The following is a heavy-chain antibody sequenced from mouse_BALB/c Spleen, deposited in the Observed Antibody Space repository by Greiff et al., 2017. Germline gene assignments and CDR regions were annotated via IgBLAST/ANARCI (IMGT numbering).Heavy chain of an antibody. V-gene: IGHV1S81*02. J-gene: IGHJ4*01. CDR3: ARTDPYYAMDY. CDR2: INPSNGRT. CDR1: GYTFTSYW. Sequence: QVQLQQPGAELVKPGASVKLSCKASGYTFTSYWMNWVKQRPGQGLEWIGEINPSNGRTNYNEKFKSKATLTVDKSSSTAYMQLSSLTSEDSAVYYCARTDPYYAMDYWGQGTTVTVSS.